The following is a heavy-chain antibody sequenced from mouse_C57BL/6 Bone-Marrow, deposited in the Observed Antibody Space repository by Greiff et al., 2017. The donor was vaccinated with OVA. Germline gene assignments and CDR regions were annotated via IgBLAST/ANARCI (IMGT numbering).Heavy chain of an antibody. J-gene: IGHJ4*01. CDR2: IDPETGGT. V-gene: IGHV1-15*01. Sequence: VQLKQSGAELVRPGASVTLSCKASGYTFTDYEMPWVKQTPVHALEWIGAIDPETGGTAYNQKFKGKAILTADKSSSTAYMELRSLTSEDSAVYYCTRGYSNYYAMDYWGQGTSVTVSS. CDR1: GYTFTDYE. D-gene: IGHD2-5*01. CDR3: TRGYSNYYAMDY.